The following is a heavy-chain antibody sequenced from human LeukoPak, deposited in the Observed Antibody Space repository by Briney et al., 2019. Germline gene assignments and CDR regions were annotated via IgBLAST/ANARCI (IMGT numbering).Heavy chain of an antibody. CDR1: GYTFTGCY. Sequence: GASVKVSCKTSGYTFTGCYLHWVRQVPGQGLEWMGWTNPSTGGTKSAQQFEGRVTMTRDTSNTTGYLELRSLRLDDTATYYCARGGAFCRITTCHEFDHWGQGTLVIVSS. CDR2: TNPSTGGT. CDR3: ARGGAFCRITTCHEFDH. V-gene: IGHV1-2*02. D-gene: IGHD2-2*01. J-gene: IGHJ4*02.